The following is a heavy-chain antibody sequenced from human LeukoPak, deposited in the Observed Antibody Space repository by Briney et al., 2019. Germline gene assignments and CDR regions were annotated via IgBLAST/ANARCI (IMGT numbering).Heavy chain of an antibody. CDR1: GYSISSGYY. Sequence: SETLSLTCTVSGYSISSGYYWGWIRQPPGKGLEWIGSIYHSGSTYYNPSLKSRDTISVDTSKNQFSLKLSSVTAADTAVYYCAGLAYYYDSSGYPEFDYWGQGTLVTVSS. J-gene: IGHJ4*02. D-gene: IGHD3-22*01. CDR3: AGLAYYYDSSGYPEFDY. V-gene: IGHV4-38-2*02. CDR2: IYHSGST.